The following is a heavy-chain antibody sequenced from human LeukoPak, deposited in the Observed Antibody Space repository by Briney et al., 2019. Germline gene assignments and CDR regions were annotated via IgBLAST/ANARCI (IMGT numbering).Heavy chain of an antibody. V-gene: IGHV4-34*01. CDR3: ARDYYGSGSYLDY. Sequence: SETLPLTCAVYGGSFSGYYWSWIRQPPGKGLEWIGEINHSGSTNYNPSLKSRVTISVDTSKNQFSLKLSSVTAADTAVYYCARDYYGSGSYLDYWGQGTLVTVSS. CDR2: INHSGST. J-gene: IGHJ4*02. CDR1: GGSFSGYY. D-gene: IGHD3-10*01.